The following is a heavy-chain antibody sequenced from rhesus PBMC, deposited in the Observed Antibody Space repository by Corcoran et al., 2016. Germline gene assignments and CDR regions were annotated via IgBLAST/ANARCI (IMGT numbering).Heavy chain of an antibody. CDR2: IYGSSGCT. CDR1: GGSISSNY. V-gene: IGHV4-165*01. Sequence: QVQLQESGPGLVKPSETLSLTCAVSGGSISSNYWSWIRHPPGKGLEWIVYIYGSSGCTYYNPSLKSGVTISTDKSNNQFCLTLSSVTAADTAVYYCARSYSSWSGLYFEFWGQGALVTVSA. D-gene: IGHD6-13*01. J-gene: IGHJ1*01. CDR3: ARSYSSWSGLYFEF.